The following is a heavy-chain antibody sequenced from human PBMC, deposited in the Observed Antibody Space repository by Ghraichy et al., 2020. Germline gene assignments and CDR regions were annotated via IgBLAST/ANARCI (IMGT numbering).Heavy chain of an antibody. CDR1: GFSFTDYW. J-gene: IGHJ4*02. D-gene: IGHD1-26*01. Sequence: GESLNISCAASGFSFTDYWMHWVRQTPGRGLEWVSRISGDGSDTSSEDSVKGRFTISRDNAKNTLHLQMSSLRVEDTAVYYCTRGALLSGSYPDYWGQGTLVIVSS. CDR3: TRGALLSGSYPDY. CDR2: ISGDGSDT. V-gene: IGHV3-74*01.